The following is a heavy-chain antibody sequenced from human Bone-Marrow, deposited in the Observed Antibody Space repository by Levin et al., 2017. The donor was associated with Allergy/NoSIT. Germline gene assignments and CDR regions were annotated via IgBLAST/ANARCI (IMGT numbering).Heavy chain of an antibody. D-gene: IGHD3-3*01. CDR2: ISGSGGST. V-gene: IGHV3-23*01. CDR1: GFTFSSYA. Sequence: PGRSLKISCAASGFTFSSYAMSWVRQAPGKGLEWVSAISGSGGSTYYADSVKGRFTISRDNSKNTLYLQMNSLRAEDTAVYYCAKPLGRFLGRVTREQAPGVPQQRETNWFDPWGQGTLVTVSS. J-gene: IGHJ5*02. CDR3: AKPLGRFLGRVTREQAPGVPQQRETNWFDP.